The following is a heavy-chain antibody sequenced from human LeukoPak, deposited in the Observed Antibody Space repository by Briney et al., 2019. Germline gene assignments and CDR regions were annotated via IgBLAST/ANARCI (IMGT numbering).Heavy chain of an antibody. V-gene: IGHV4-38-2*02. D-gene: IGHD3-9*01. J-gene: IGHJ5*02. Sequence: SETLSLTCTVSGYSISSGYYWGWIRQPPGKGLEWIGSIYYSGSTYYNPSLKSRVTISVDTSKNQFSLKLSSVTAADTAVYYCARRGYDILTGYYIGSNWFDPWGQGTLVTVSS. CDR2: IYYSGST. CDR3: ARRGYDILTGYYIGSNWFDP. CDR1: GYSISSGYY.